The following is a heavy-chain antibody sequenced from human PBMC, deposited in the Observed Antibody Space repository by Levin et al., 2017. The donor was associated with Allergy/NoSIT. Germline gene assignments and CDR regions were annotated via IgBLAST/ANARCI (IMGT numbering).Heavy chain of an antibody. V-gene: IGHV3-48*01. D-gene: IGHD3-10*01. Sequence: HPGGSLRLSCAASGFTFSSYSMNWVRQAPGKGLEWVSYISSSSSTIYYADSVKGRFTISRDNAKNSLYLQMNSLRAEDTAVYYCAREGAMVRGRYMDVWGKGTTVTVSS. CDR2: ISSSSSTI. J-gene: IGHJ6*03. CDR1: GFTFSSYS. CDR3: AREGAMVRGRYMDV.